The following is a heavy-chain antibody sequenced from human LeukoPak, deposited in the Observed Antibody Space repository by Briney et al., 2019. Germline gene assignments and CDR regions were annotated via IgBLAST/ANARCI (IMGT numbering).Heavy chain of an antibody. CDR3: ARGQDWNHDY. J-gene: IGHJ4*02. CDR2: IREDGSDK. Sequence: PGGSLRLFCAASGFTFSRYWMSWARQARGKGLEGVANIREDGSDKYYVNSVKGRFTISRDNAKNSLYLQMNSLRAEDTAVYYCARGQDWNHDYWGQGTLVTVSS. V-gene: IGHV3-7*01. CDR1: GFTFSRYW. D-gene: IGHD1-1*01.